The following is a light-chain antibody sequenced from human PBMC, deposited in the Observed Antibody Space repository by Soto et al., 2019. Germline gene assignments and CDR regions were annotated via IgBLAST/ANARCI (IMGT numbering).Light chain of an antibody. J-gene: IGKJ4*01. V-gene: IGKV1-33*01. Sequence: IQLTQSQYSLSASVGERVTLTCQASQDISNYLNWYQQKPGKAPKLLIYDASNLETGVPSRFSGSGSGTDFTFTISSLQPEDIATYYCQQYDNLPLTFGGGTKVDIK. CDR1: QDISNY. CDR3: QQYDNLPLT. CDR2: DAS.